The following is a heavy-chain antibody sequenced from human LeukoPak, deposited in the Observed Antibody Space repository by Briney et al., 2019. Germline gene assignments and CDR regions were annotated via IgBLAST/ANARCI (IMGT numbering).Heavy chain of an antibody. D-gene: IGHD2-2*01. CDR2: ISYDGSNK. CDR3: ARGDIVVVPAAMTGANYYYYGMDV. V-gene: IGHV3-30-3*01. Sequence: GGSLRLSCAASGFTFSSYAMHWVRQAPGKGLEWVAVISYDGSNKYYADSVKGRFTISRDNSKNTLYLQMNSLGAEDTAVYYCARGDIVVVPAAMTGANYYYYGMDVWGQGTTVTVSS. J-gene: IGHJ6*02. CDR1: GFTFSSYA.